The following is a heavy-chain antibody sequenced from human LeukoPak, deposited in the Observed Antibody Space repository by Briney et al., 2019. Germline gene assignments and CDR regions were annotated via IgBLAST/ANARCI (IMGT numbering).Heavy chain of an antibody. CDR2: INPNSGGT. CDR3: ARETLVAAAGTDYFDY. Sequence: ASVKVSCKASGYTFTGYYMHWVRQAPGQGLEWMGWINPNSGGTNYAQKFQGRVTMTRDTSISTAYMELSRLGSEYTAVYYCARETLVAAAGTDYFDYWGQGTLVTVSS. V-gene: IGHV1-2*02. D-gene: IGHD6-13*01. CDR1: GYTFTGYY. J-gene: IGHJ4*02.